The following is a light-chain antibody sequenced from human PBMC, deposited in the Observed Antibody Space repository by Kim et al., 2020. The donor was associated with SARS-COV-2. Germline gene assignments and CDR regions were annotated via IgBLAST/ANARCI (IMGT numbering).Light chain of an antibody. CDR3: QPYNNWPPYT. Sequence: EIVMTQSPATLSVSPGERATLSCRASQSVSSNLAWYQLKPGQAPRLLIYGASTRATGIPARFSGSGSGTEFTLTISRLQSEDFAVYYCQPYNNWPPYTFGQGNKL. V-gene: IGKV3-15*01. CDR1: QSVSSN. CDR2: GAS. J-gene: IGKJ2*01.